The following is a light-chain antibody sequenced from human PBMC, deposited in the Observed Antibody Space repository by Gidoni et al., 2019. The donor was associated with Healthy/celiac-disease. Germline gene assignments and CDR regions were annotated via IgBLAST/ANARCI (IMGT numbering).Light chain of an antibody. J-gene: IGKJ4*01. V-gene: IGKV3-11*01. CDR2: DAS. Sequence: EIVLTQSRVTLSLSPGERATLSCRASQSVSSYLAWYQQKPGQAPRLLIYDASNRATGIPARFSGSGSGTDFTLTISSLEPEDFAVYYCQQRSNWPPLTFGGGTKVEIK. CDR3: QQRSNWPPLT. CDR1: QSVSSY.